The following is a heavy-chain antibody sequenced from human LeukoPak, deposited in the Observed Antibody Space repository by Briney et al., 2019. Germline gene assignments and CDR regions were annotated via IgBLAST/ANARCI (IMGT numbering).Heavy chain of an antibody. CDR1: GGSISSGGYY. Sequence: PSQTLSLTCTVSGGSISSGGYYWSWIRQHPGKGLEWIGYIYYSGSTYYNPPLKSRVTISVDTSKNQFSLKLSSVTAADTAVYYCARSYGYYYDSSGTQSAFDIWGQGTMVTVSS. D-gene: IGHD3-22*01. CDR3: ARSYGYYYDSSGTQSAFDI. CDR2: IYYSGST. J-gene: IGHJ3*02. V-gene: IGHV4-31*03.